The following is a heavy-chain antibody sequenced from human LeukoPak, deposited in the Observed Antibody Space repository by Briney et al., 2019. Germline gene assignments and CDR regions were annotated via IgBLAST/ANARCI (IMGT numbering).Heavy chain of an antibody. CDR1: GFTFSGYA. CDR2: ISGSGGST. V-gene: IGHV3-23*01. Sequence: PGGSLRLSCAASGFTFSGYAMSWVRQAPGKGLEWVSAISGSGGSTYYADSVKGRFTISRDNSKNTLYLQMNSLRAEDTAVYYCAKDPEDIVATNAELYDYWGQGTLVTVSS. D-gene: IGHD5-12*01. CDR3: AKDPEDIVATNAELYDY. J-gene: IGHJ4*02.